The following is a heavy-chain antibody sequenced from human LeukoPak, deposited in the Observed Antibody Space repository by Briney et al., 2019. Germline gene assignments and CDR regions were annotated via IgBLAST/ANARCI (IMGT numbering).Heavy chain of an antibody. Sequence: GGSLRLSCAASGFTFSSHWMTWVRQAPGKGLEWVANIKPDGTTKFYVDSVKGRFTISRDNALNSLYLQMNSLRAEDTAIYYCARSIPYGTTWYGRSDYWGQGTLVTVSS. V-gene: IGHV3-7*03. CDR1: GFTFSSHW. D-gene: IGHD6-13*01. CDR2: IKPDGTTK. J-gene: IGHJ4*02. CDR3: ARSIPYGTTWYGRSDY.